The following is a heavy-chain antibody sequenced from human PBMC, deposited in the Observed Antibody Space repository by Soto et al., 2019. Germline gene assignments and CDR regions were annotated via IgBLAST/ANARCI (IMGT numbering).Heavy chain of an antibody. V-gene: IGHV3-33*08. J-gene: IGHJ6*02. Sequence: GGSLSLSYAGSGFNFNNFSMHWVRQAPGKGLEWVAAIWYDGGDKYYADSVKGRFTISRDNSKNTLYLQMNSLRVEDTAVYFCARDRGTTILGSFGMDVWGRGTTVTVSS. CDR1: GFNFNNFS. CDR2: IWYDGGDK. D-gene: IGHD1-1*01. CDR3: ARDRGTTILGSFGMDV.